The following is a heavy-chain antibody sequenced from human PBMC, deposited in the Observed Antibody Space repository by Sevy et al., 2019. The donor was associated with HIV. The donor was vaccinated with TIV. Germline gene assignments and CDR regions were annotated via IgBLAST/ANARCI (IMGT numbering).Heavy chain of an antibody. J-gene: IGHJ3*02. D-gene: IGHD3-16*01. Sequence: GGSLRVSCAASGFTFSNSGMNWVRQAPGKGLEWVSSISSSSNYIYYADSVKGRFTISRDNAKNSLYLQMNSLRAEDTAVYYCARDRDMITFGVAEAFDIRGQGTVVTVSS. CDR2: ISSSSNYI. CDR3: ARDRDMITFGVAEAFDI. CDR1: GFTFSNSG. V-gene: IGHV3-21*01.